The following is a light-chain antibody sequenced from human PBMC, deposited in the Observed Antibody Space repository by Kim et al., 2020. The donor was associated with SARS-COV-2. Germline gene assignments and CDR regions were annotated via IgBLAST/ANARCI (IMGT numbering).Light chain of an antibody. Sequence: EIVLTPSPGPLSLSPGERATLSCRASQTVTSDYLAWYQQKPGQAPRLLISGTFNRATGIPDRFSGSGSGTDFTLTISRLEPEDFALYYCHHYGGSPLTFGGGTKVDIK. V-gene: IGKV3-20*01. CDR3: HHYGGSPLT. CDR2: GTF. CDR1: QTVTSDY. J-gene: IGKJ4*01.